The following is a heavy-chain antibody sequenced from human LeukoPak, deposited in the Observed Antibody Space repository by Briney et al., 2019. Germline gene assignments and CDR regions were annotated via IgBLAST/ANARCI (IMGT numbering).Heavy chain of an antibody. CDR3: ARKDFMITFGGVIGNWFDP. D-gene: IGHD3-16*02. CDR1: GGSISSSSYY. V-gene: IGHV4-39*07. J-gene: IGHJ5*02. CDR2: IYYSGST. Sequence: PSETLSLTCTVSGGSISSSSYYWGWIRQPPGKGLEWIGSIYYSGSTYYNPSLKSRVTISVDTSKNQFSLKLSSVTAADTAVYYCARKDFMITFGGVIGNWFDPWGQGTLVTVSS.